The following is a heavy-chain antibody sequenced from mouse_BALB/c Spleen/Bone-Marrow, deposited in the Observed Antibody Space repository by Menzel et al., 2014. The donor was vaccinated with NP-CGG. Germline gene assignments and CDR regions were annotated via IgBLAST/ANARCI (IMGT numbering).Heavy chain of an antibody. CDR3: ARLSYCGLTDY. J-gene: IGHJ2*01. CDR2: INPESSTI. V-gene: IGHV4-1*02. D-gene: IGHD1-2*01. Sequence: EVQLQQSGGGLVQPGGSLKLSCTASGFDFSRYWMSWVRQSPGKGLQWIGEINPESSTINYTPSLKDKFIISRDNAKNTLYLQMSKVRSVDTALYYCARLSYCGLTDYWGQGTTLTVSS. CDR1: GFDFSRYW.